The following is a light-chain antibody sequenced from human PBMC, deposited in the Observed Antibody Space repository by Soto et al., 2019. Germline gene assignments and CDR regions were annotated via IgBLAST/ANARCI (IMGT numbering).Light chain of an antibody. CDR3: GSYTSATTWV. J-gene: IGLJ3*02. Sequence: QSALTQPASVSGSPGQSITISCTGSSSDIGRYDYVSWYQQLPGKAPKLIIYRVINRPSGISDRFSGPKSGNSASLSISGLQPEDEASYFCGSYTSATTWVFGGGTKLTVL. CDR1: SSDIGRYDY. V-gene: IGLV2-14*03. CDR2: RVI.